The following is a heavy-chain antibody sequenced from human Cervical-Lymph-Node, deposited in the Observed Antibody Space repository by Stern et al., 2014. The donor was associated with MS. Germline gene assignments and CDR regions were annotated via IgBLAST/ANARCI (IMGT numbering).Heavy chain of an antibody. V-gene: IGHV3-33*03. Sequence: VQMVQSGGGAVQPGRSLRLSCATSGFTFSGYGMDWVRQAPGKGLEWVAISWSDGTKEHYADAVKGRFTISRYNSKNTLYLQMTSLRAEDTAVYYCAIDYRTSWYGGMPHWGQGTLVTVSS. CDR2: SWSDGTKE. CDR3: AIDYRTSWYGGMPH. J-gene: IGHJ4*02. CDR1: GFTFSGYG. D-gene: IGHD6-13*01.